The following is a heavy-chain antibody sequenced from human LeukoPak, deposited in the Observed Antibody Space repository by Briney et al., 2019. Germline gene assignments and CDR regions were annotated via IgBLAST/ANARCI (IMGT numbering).Heavy chain of an antibody. CDR1: GFTVSSKY. CDR3: ARDRGLRYFDGAFDY. CDR2: ISSSGSTI. Sequence: GGSLRLSCAASGFTVSSKYMNWVRQAPGKGLEWVSYISSSGSTIYYADSVKGRFTISRDNAKNSLYLQMNSLRAEDTAVYYCARDRGLRYFDGAFDYWGQGTLVTVSS. J-gene: IGHJ4*02. D-gene: IGHD3-9*01. V-gene: IGHV3-11*01.